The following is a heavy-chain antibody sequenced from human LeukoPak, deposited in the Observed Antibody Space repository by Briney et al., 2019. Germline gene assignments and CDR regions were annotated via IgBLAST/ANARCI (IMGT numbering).Heavy chain of an antibody. D-gene: IGHD6-13*01. J-gene: IGHJ6*03. CDR3: ASGYYYYMDV. CDR2: IDPSGSST. CDR1: GYAFTTSY. Sequence: ASVKVSCKASGYAFTTSYIHWVRQAPGQGLEWMGTIDPSGSSTTYAQKFQGRVTMTRDTSTSTVYMELSSLRSDDTAVYYCASGYYYYMDVWGKGTTVTISS. V-gene: IGHV1-46*01.